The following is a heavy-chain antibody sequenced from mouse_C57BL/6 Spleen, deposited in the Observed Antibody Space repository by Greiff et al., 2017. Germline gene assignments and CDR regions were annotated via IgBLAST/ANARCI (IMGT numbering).Heavy chain of an antibody. CDR3: AREVDGYYLAY. CDR2: INPSSGYT. Sequence: QVQLKESGAELAKPGASVKLSCKASGYTFTSYWMHWVKQRPGQGLEWIGYINPSSGYTKYNQKFKDKATLTADKSSSTACMQLSSLTYEDSAVYYRAREVDGYYLAYWGQGTLVTVSA. CDR1: GYTFTSYW. D-gene: IGHD2-3*01. V-gene: IGHV1-7*01. J-gene: IGHJ3*01.